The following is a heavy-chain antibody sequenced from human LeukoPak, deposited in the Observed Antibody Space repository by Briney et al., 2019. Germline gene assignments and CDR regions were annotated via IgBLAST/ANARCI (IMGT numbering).Heavy chain of an antibody. CDR1: GGSFSGYY. Sequence: PSETLSLTCAVYGGSFSGYYWSWIRQPPGKGLEWIGEINHSGSTNYNPSLKSRVTISVDTSKNQFSLKLGSVTAADTAVYYCARGWGSYRYRPRYYFDYWGQGTLVTVSS. CDR2: INHSGST. J-gene: IGHJ4*02. CDR3: ARGWGSYRYRPRYYFDY. V-gene: IGHV4-34*01. D-gene: IGHD3-16*02.